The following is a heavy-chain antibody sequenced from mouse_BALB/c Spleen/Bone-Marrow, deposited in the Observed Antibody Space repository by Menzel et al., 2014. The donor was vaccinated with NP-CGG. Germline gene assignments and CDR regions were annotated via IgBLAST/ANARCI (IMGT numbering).Heavy chain of an antibody. CDR2: ISNGGGST. CDR1: GFTFSSYT. V-gene: IGHV5-12-2*01. D-gene: IGHD2-3*01. CDR3: ARQSYEGFAY. J-gene: IGHJ3*01. Sequence: EVQGVESGGNLVQPGGSLKLSCAASGFTFSSYTMSWVRQTPEKRLEWVAYISNGGGSTYYPDTVKGRFTISRDNATNTLYLQMSSLKSEDTAMYYCARQSYEGFAYWGQATLVTVSA.